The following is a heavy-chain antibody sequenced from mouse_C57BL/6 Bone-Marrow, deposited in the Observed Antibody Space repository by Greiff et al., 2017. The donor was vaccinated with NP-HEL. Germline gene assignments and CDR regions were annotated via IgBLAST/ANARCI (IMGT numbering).Heavy chain of an antibody. V-gene: IGHV1-18*01. CDR3: ARFYYYGSSSYFDY. CDR2: INPNNGGT. CDR1: GYTFTDYN. D-gene: IGHD1-1*01. Sequence: EVQLQQSGPELVKPGASVKIPCKASGYTFTDYNMDWVKQSHGKSLEWIGDINPNNGGTIYNQKFKGKATLTVDKSSSTAYMELRSLTSEDTAVYYCARFYYYGSSSYFDYWGQGTTLTVSS. J-gene: IGHJ2*01.